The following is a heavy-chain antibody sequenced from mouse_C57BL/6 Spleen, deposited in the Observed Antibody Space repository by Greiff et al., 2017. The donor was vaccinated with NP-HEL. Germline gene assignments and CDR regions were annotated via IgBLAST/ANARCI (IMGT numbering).Heavy chain of an antibody. J-gene: IGHJ2*01. CDR2: IDPSDSYT. CDR3: ARSAAQATDYFDY. CDR1: GYTFTSYW. V-gene: IGHV1-59*01. Sequence: VQLQQPGAELVRPGTSVKLSCKASGYTFTSYWMHWVKQRPGQGLEWIGVIDPSDSYTNYNQKFKGKATLTVDTSSSTAYMQLSSLTSEDSAVYYCARSAAQATDYFDYWGQGTTLTVSS. D-gene: IGHD3-2*02.